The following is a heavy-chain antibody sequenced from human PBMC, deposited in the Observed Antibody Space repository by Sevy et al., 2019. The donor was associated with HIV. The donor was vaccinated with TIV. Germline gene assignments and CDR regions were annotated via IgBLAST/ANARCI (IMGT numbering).Heavy chain of an antibody. CDR3: AALPAAIHYYYYGMDV. D-gene: IGHD2-2*01. J-gene: IGHJ6*02. Sequence: ASVKVSCKASGYTFTSYDINWVRQATGQGLEWMGWMNPNRGNTGYAQKFQGRVTMTRNTSISTAYMELSSLGSEDTAVYYCAALPAAIHYYYYGMDVWGQGTTVTVSS. CDR2: MNPNRGNT. CDR1: GYTFTSYD. V-gene: IGHV1-8*01.